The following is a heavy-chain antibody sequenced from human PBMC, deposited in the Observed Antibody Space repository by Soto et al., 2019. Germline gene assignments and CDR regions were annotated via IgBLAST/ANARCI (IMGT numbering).Heavy chain of an antibody. J-gene: IGHJ6*02. CDR2: ISSSSSYI. CDR3: ARGIGVVVAATKGGGIDV. Sequence: EVQLVESGGGLVKPGGSLRLSCAASGFTFSSYSMNWVRQAPGKGLEWVSSISSSSSYIYYADSVKGRFTISRDNAKNSLYLQMNSLRAEDTAVYYCARGIGVVVAATKGGGIDVWGQGTTVTVSS. V-gene: IGHV3-21*01. CDR1: GFTFSSYS. D-gene: IGHD2-15*01.